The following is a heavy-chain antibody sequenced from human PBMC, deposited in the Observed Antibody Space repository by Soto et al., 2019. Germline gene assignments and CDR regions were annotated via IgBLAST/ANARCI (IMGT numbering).Heavy chain of an antibody. D-gene: IGHD5-12*01. CDR2: ISYDGSNK. CDR3: AKARVNGDGYTFDY. Sequence: PVGSLRLSCAASGFTFSNYGMHWVRQAPGKGLEWVALISYDGSNKYYADSVKGRFTISRDSSENTLYLQMSSLRAEDTAVYYCAKARVNGDGYTFDYCGEGTLVTVSS. J-gene: IGHJ4*02. CDR1: GFTFSNYG. V-gene: IGHV3-30*18.